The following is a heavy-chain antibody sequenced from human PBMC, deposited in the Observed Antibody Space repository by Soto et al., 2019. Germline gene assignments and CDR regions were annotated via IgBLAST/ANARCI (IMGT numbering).Heavy chain of an antibody. CDR1: GFTFSSYG. Sequence: TGGSLRLSCAASGFTFSSYGMYWVRQAPGKGLEWVAVIWHDGSNKYYADSVKGRFTISRDNSKNTLYLQMNSLRVEDTAVYYCARGDYHEVEGGEDFYYMDVWGKGTTVTVSS. CDR2: IWHDGSNK. J-gene: IGHJ6*03. V-gene: IGHV3-33*01. CDR3: ARGDYHEVEGGEDFYYMDV. D-gene: IGHD7-27*01.